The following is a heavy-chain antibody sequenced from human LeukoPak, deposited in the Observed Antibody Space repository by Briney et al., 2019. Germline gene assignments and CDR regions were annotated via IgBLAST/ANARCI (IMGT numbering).Heavy chain of an antibody. D-gene: IGHD6-19*01. CDR2: INPNTGAT. V-gene: IGHV1-2*02. Sequence: ASVTVSCKASGYTLTGYYLHWVRQAPGQGLEWMGWINPNTGATHSAQKFQGRITMTRDSSISTAYMDVSRLRSDDTAVYYCARDRVGSGWPRPYYFEVWGQGTLVTVSS. CDR3: ARDRVGSGWPRPYYFEV. CDR1: GYTLTGYY. J-gene: IGHJ4*02.